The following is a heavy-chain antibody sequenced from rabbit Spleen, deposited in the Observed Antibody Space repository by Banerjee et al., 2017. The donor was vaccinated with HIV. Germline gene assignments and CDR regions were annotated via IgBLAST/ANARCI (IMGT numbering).Heavy chain of an antibody. Sequence: QEQLVESGGGLVQPEGSLTLTCTASGFSFSSGYDMCWVRQAPGKGLEWIACIDAGSSGRIYYASWAKGRFTFSKTSSTTVTLQMTSLTAADTATYFCARELGGLMSFNLWGQGTLVTVS. D-gene: IGHD3-1*01. J-gene: IGHJ4*01. CDR3: ARELGGLMSFNL. CDR2: IDAGSSGRI. V-gene: IGHV1S45*01. CDR1: GFSFSSGYD.